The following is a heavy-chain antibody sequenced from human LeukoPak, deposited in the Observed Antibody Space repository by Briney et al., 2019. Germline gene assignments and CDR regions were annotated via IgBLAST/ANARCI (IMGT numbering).Heavy chain of an antibody. V-gene: IGHV3-7*05. Sequence: GGSLLHSCAASGYAFSSYWMTWVRQAPGKGLEWVANIKEDGSEKYYVDSVKGRFTISRDNAKNSLYLQMNSLRGEDTAIYYCARHPGDMFDHWGQGSMVSVSS. CDR1: GYAFSSYW. CDR3: ARHPGDMFDH. J-gene: IGHJ4*02. CDR2: IKEDGSEK. D-gene: IGHD2-15*01.